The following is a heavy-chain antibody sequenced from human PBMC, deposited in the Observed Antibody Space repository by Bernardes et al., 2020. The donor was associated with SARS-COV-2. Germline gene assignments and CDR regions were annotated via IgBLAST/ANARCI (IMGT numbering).Heavy chain of an antibody. CDR2: ISYEGSKK. CDR1: GFTFNNFG. D-gene: IGHD5-18*01. CDR3: AKVKAILWIRPYNSAMDV. V-gene: IGHV3-30*18. Sequence: GGSLRLSCAASGFTFNNFGMHWVRQAPGKGLEWVAVISYEGSKKYYADSVEGRFTISKDNSKNTVYLEMNSLRPEDTAVYYCAKVKAILWIRPYNSAMDVWGQGTTVIVSS. J-gene: IGHJ6*02.